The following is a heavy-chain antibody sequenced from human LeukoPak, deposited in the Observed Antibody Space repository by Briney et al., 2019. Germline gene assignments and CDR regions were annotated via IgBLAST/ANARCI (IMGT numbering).Heavy chain of an antibody. J-gene: IGHJ3*02. V-gene: IGHV4-59*01. CDR2: IYYSGST. Sequence: SETLSLTCTVSGGSISSYYWSWIRQPPGKGLEWIGYIYYSGSTDYNPSLKSRVTISVDTSKNQFSLKLSSVTAADTAVYYCARDSQGAFDIWGQGTMVTVSS. CDR1: GGSISSYY. CDR3: ARDSQGAFDI.